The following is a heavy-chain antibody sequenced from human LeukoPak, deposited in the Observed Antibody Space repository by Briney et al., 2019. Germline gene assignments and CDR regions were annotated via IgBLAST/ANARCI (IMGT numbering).Heavy chain of an antibody. V-gene: IGHV4-39*01. J-gene: IGHJ3*02. CDR3: ARHREYNYGYDAFDI. CDR1: GGSISSSSYY. Sequence: PSETLSLTCTVSGGSISSSSYYWGWIRQPPGKGLEWIGSIYYSGSTYYNPSLKSRVTISVDTSKNQFSLKLSSVTAADTAVYYCARHREYNYGYDAFDIWGQGTMVTISS. D-gene: IGHD5-18*01. CDR2: IYYSGST.